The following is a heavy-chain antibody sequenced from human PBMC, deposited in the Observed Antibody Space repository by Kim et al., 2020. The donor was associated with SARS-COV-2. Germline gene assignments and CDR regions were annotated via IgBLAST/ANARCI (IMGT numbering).Heavy chain of an antibody. V-gene: IGHV4-34*01. D-gene: IGHD3-10*01. CDR3: ARERYGSGSYYIGN. J-gene: IGHJ4*02. CDR1: GGSFSGYY. Sequence: SETLSLTCAVYGGSFSGYYWSWIRQPPGKGLEWIGEINHSGSTNYNPSLKSRVTISVDTSKNQFSLKLSSVTAADTAVYYCARERYGSGSYYIGNWGQGT. CDR2: INHSGST.